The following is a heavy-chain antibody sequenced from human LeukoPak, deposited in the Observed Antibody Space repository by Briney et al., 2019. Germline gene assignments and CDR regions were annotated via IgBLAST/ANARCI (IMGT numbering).Heavy chain of an antibody. Sequence: GASVKVSCKASGYTFTSYYMHWVRQAPGQGLEWMGITNPSGGSTSYAQKFQGRVTMTRDTSTSTVYMELSSLRSEDTAVYYCARDGWSLYYYGSGSYGRWFDPWGQGTLVTVSS. D-gene: IGHD3-10*01. J-gene: IGHJ5*02. CDR3: ARDGWSLYYYGSGSYGRWFDP. CDR2: TNPSGGST. V-gene: IGHV1-46*01. CDR1: GYTFTSYY.